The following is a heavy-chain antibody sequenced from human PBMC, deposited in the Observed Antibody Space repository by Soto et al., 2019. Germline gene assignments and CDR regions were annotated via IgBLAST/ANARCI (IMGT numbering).Heavy chain of an antibody. D-gene: IGHD2-2*01. CDR2: IKSKTDGGTT. CDR1: GWTFSRAW. J-gene: IGHJ6*02. V-gene: IGHV3-15*07. Sequence: GGSLRLSCAAAGWTFSRAWMNCYRQAPGKGLEWVGRIKSKTDGGTTDYAAPVKGRFTISRDDSKNTLYLQMNSLKTEDTAVYYCTTDPTGCISTSCYQFGEYYYYGMDVWGQGTTVTVSS. CDR3: TTDPTGCISTSCYQFGEYYYYGMDV.